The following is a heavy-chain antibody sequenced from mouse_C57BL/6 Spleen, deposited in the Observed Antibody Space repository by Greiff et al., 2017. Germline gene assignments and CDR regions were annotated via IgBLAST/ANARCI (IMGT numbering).Heavy chain of an antibody. CDR1: GYSITSGYY. CDR2: ISYDGSN. D-gene: IGHD1-1*01. Sequence: ESGPGLVKPSQSLSLTCSVTGYSITSGYYWNWIRQFPGNKLEWMGYISYDGSNNYNPSLKNRISITRDTSKNQFFLKLNSVTTEDTATYYCAYYGSSSYYAMDYWGQGTSVTVSS. J-gene: IGHJ4*01. CDR3: AYYGSSSYYAMDY. V-gene: IGHV3-6*01.